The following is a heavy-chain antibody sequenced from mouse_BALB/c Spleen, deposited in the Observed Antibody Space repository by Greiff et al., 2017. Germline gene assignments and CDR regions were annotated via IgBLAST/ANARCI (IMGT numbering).Heavy chain of an antibody. D-gene: IGHD2-1*01. CDR2: IDPFNGGT. J-gene: IGHJ4*01. V-gene: IGHV1S135*01. CDR3: ARRGNYYAMDY. Sequence: EVKLMESGPELMKPGASVKISCKASGYSFTSYYMHWVKQSHGKSLEWIGYIDPFNGGTSYNQKFKGKATLTVDKSSSTAYMHLSSLTSEDSAVYYCARRGNYYAMDYWGQGTSVTVSS. CDR1: GYSFTSYY.